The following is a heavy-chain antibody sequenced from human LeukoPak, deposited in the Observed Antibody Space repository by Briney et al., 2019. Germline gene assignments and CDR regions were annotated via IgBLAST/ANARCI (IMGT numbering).Heavy chain of an antibody. Sequence: PTETLSLTCTVSGTTISSYYWSWIRQPPGKGLECIGYIHYSGNTNYNPSLKSRVTISVDTSNNQFSLKLSSVTAADTAVYYCALDTSGWSDDSFDIWGLGTTVTVSS. CDR1: GTTISSYY. V-gene: IGHV4-59*01. D-gene: IGHD6-19*01. CDR3: ALDTSGWSDDSFDI. CDR2: IHYSGNT. J-gene: IGHJ3*02.